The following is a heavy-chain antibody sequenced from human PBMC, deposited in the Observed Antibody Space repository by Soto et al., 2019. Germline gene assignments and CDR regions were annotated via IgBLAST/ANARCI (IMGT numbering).Heavy chain of an antibody. V-gene: IGHV3-30-3*01. D-gene: IGHD6-19*01. CDR3: ARDISGSIDY. CDR2: ISYDGSNK. Sequence: QVQLVESGGGVVQPGRSLGLSCAASGFTFSRYPIHWVRQAPGKGLEWVAVISYDGSNKYYADSVKGRFTISRDNSKNTLYLQMNSLRAEDTAVYDCARDISGSIDYWGQGTLVTVSS. J-gene: IGHJ4*02. CDR1: GFTFSRYP.